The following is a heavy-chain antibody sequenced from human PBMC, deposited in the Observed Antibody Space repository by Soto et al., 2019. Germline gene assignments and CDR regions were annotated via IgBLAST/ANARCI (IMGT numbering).Heavy chain of an antibody. J-gene: IGHJ6*02. Sequence: GGSLRLSCAASGFTFSSYGMHWVRQAPGKGLEWVAVIWYDGSNKYYADSVKGRFTISRDNSKNTLYLQMNSLRAEDTAVYYCARGGGIAAPIYYYGMDVWGQGTTVTVSS. D-gene: IGHD6-13*01. V-gene: IGHV3-33*01. CDR1: GFTFSSYG. CDR3: ARGGGIAAPIYYYGMDV. CDR2: IWYDGSNK.